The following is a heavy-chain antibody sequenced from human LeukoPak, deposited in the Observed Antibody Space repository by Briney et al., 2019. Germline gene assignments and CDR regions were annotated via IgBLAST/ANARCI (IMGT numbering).Heavy chain of an antibody. CDR1: GGSISSYY. CDR2: IYYSGST. J-gene: IGHJ2*01. Sequence: SETLSLTCTVSGGSISSYYWSWIRQPPGKGLEWIGYIYYSGSTNYNPSLKSRVTISVDTSNNQFSLKLSSVTAADTAVYYCARARDYVWGSYRYWYFDLWGRGTLVTVSS. D-gene: IGHD3-16*02. CDR3: ARARDYVWGSYRYWYFDL. V-gene: IGHV4-59*01.